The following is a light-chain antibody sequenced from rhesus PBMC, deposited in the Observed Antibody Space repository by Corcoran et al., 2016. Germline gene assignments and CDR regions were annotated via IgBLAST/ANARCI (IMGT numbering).Light chain of an antibody. Sequence: DIQMTQSPSSLSASVGDTVTITCRASQGISSYLNWFQQKPGKAPKPLIFDASSLESGVPSRFSGNGSGTDSTLTISSLQPEDFAAYYCLQHNSYPHSFGQGTKVEIK. J-gene: IGKJ2*01. CDR2: DAS. CDR3: LQHNSYPHS. CDR1: QGISSY. V-gene: IGKV1-28*03.